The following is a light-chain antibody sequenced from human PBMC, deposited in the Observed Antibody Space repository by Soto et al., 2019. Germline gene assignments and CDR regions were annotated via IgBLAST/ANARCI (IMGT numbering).Light chain of an antibody. J-gene: IGKJ4*01. CDR2: KAS. CDR3: RQYNTFPLT. Sequence: DIQMTQSPSTLSAAVGDRVTISWRASQTISTWLAWYQQKPGKAPNLLIYKASSLESGVPSRFSGSGFGTEFTLTISSLQPDDFATYYCRQYNTFPLTFGGGTKVDI. V-gene: IGKV1-5*03. CDR1: QTISTW.